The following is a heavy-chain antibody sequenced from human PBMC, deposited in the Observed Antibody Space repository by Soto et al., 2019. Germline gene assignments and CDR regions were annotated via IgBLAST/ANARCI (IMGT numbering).Heavy chain of an antibody. CDR1: GFTFSSYA. J-gene: IGHJ3*02. Sequence: GGSLRLSCAASGFTFSSYAMSWVRQAPGKGLEWVSAISGSGGSTYYADSVKGRFTISRDNSKNTLYLQMNSLRAEDTAVYYCAKVPSTMIVPEDAFDIWGQGTMVTVSS. V-gene: IGHV3-23*01. CDR3: AKVPSTMIVPEDAFDI. D-gene: IGHD3-22*01. CDR2: ISGSGGST.